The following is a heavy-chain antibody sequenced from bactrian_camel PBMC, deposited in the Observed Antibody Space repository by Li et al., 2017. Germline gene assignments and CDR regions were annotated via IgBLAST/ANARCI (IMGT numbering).Heavy chain of an antibody. J-gene: IGHJ4*01. CDR3: AAGWYACGSYSWRGEATYNY. V-gene: IGHV3S6*01. D-gene: IGHD3*01. Sequence: HVQLVESGGGSVQAGGSLTLSCEASGKIESTSYCMAWIRQAPGKGHEWVARLDATGYVTYATSVEGRFTLSQDASKDIMTLQMTCLQPEDTGMYYCAAGWYACGSYSWRGEATYNYWGQGTQVTVS. CDR2: LDATGYVT. CDR1: GKIESTSYC.